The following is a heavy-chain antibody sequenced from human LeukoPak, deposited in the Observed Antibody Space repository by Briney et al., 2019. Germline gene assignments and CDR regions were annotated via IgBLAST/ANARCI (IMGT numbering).Heavy chain of an antibody. CDR3: ARQAARGFDY. CDR2: INHSGST. Sequence: PSETLSLTCAVYGGSFSGYYWSWIRQPPGKGLEWIGEINHSGSTNYHPSLKSRVTISVDTSKNQFSLKLSSVTAADTAVYYCARQAARGFDYWGQGTLVTVSS. J-gene: IGHJ4*02. CDR1: GGSFSGYY. V-gene: IGHV4-34*01. D-gene: IGHD6-6*01.